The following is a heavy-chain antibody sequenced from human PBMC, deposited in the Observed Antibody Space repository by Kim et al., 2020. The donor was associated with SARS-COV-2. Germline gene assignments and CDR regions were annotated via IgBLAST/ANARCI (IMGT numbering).Heavy chain of an antibody. CDR3: AKDLTNIWYFDF. D-gene: IGHD3-9*01. V-gene: IGHV3-23*01. J-gene: IGHJ4*02. Sequence: YFADAGKDRFTIARDNSKNTLYLQMTSLRAEDTAVYYCAKDLTNIWYFDFWGQGTLVTVSS.